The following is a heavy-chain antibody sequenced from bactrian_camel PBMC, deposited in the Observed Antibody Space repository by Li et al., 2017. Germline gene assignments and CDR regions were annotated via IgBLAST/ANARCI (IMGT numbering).Heavy chain of an antibody. J-gene: IGHJ4*01. Sequence: HVQLVESGGGSVEAGGSLTLSCEASGYNYVGYCMGWFFRRGPGKEREAVAAIDSLGRIRYVDSVKGRFTISLDNAKNTLYLQMNSLKSEDTGTYYCAGADRACFSQFVLTESAYKYWGQGTQVTVS. CDR3: AGADRACFSQFVLTESAYKY. CDR1: GYNYVGYC. D-gene: IGHD3*01. CDR2: IDSLGRI. V-gene: IGHV3S55*01.